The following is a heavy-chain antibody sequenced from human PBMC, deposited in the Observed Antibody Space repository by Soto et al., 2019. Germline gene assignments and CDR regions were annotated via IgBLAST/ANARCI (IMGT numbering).Heavy chain of an antibody. CDR1: GYTFTSNG. Sequence: QVQLVQSGAEVKKPGASVKVSCKASGYTFTSNGISWVRQAPGQGLEWMGWISANSGNTNYAETLQGRVTMTTETSTTTAYMELRSLRSDDTPVYYCARDRNHGLHNWGQGTLVTVSS. J-gene: IGHJ4*02. V-gene: IGHV1-18*01. CDR3: ARDRNHGLHN. CDR2: ISANSGNT. D-gene: IGHD1-1*01.